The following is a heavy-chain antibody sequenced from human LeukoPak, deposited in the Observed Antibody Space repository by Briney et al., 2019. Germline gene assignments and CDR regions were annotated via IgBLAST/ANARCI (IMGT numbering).Heavy chain of an antibody. V-gene: IGHV4-39*07. CDR3: ARDPSTSEWLVTTGAFDI. CDR1: GGSIASSSNY. J-gene: IGHJ3*02. CDR2: IYYSGNT. D-gene: IGHD6-19*01. Sequence: SETLSLTCSVSGGSIASSSNYWVWIRQPPGKGLEWIGNIYYSGNTYYNPSLKSRVTISVDTSKNQFSLNLASVTAADTAVYYCARDPSTSEWLVTTGAFDIWGQGTMVTVSS.